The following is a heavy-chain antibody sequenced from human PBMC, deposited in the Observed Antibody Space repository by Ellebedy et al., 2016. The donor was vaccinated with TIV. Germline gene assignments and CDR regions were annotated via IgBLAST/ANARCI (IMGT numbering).Heavy chain of an antibody. D-gene: IGHD5-12*01. Sequence: ASVKVSCXASGYTFTGYYMHWVRQAPGQGLEWMGWINPNSGGTNYAQKFQGRVTMTRDTSISTAYMELSRLRSDDTAVYYCARLEATIPVALVDAFDIWGQGTMVTVSS. J-gene: IGHJ3*02. CDR1: GYTFTGYY. CDR3: ARLEATIPVALVDAFDI. CDR2: INPNSGGT. V-gene: IGHV1-2*02.